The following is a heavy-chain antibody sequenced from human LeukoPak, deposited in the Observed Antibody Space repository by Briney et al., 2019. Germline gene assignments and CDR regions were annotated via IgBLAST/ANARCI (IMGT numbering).Heavy chain of an antibody. CDR3: ARGGQQLVGGYFDY. V-gene: IGHV4-34*01. CDR2: INHSGST. D-gene: IGHD6-13*01. Sequence: SETLSLTCAVYGGSLSGYYWSWIRQPPGKGLEWIGEINHSGSTNYNPSLKSRVTISVDTSKNQFSLKLSSVTAADTAVYYCARGGQQLVGGYFDYWGQGTLVTVSS. J-gene: IGHJ4*02. CDR1: GGSLSGYY.